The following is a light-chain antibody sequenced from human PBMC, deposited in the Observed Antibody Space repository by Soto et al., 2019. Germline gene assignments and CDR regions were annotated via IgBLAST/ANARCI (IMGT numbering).Light chain of an antibody. CDR3: QHYREYPWT. V-gene: IGKV1-5*01. CDR2: DAS. Sequence: DIQRTQSPSSLSASVGERVIIACRASESISAWLAWYQQKPGEAPTLLIYDASSLESGVPSRFSGGGSEPEFTPTISSLQPGDVATQYCQHYREYPWTVGQGTKVDIK. CDR1: ESISAW. J-gene: IGKJ1*01.